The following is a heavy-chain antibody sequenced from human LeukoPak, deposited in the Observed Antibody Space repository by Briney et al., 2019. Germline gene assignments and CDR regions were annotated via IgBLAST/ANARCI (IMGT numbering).Heavy chain of an antibody. Sequence: PGGSLRLSCAASGFTFSSYAMSWVRQAPGKGLEWVSAMSGNGGSTHYADSVKGRFTISRDNSKNTLYLQMNSLRAEDTAVYYCARDVSSPLRLRYFDWLSDFDYWGQGTLVTVSS. CDR1: GFTFSSYA. CDR3: ARDVSSPLRLRYFDWLSDFDY. J-gene: IGHJ4*02. CDR2: MSGNGGST. V-gene: IGHV3-23*01. D-gene: IGHD3-9*01.